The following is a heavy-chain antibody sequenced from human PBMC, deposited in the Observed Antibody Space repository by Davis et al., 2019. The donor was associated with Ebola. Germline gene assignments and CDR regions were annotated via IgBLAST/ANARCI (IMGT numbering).Heavy chain of an antibody. V-gene: IGHV3-53*01. J-gene: IGHJ4*02. CDR2: IYSGGDS. Sequence: PGGSLRLSCAASGFSVSSPYMTWVRQAPGKGLEWLAVIYSGGDSYYADSGQGRFTISRDTSQNTLYLQMSSLRVDDTAVYYCARDLGLEWPHWGQGTLVTVSS. CDR3: ARDLGLEWPH. D-gene: IGHD1-1*01. CDR1: GFSVSSPY.